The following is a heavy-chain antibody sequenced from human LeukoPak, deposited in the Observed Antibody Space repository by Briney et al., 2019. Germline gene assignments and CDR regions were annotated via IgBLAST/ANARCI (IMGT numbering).Heavy chain of an antibody. CDR3: ARTAAAVSWYFDY. Sequence: GESLKISCQGSGYSFTTYWIAWVRQMPGKGLEWMGSIYAGDSDIRYSPSFQGQVTISADKSISTAYLQWSSLKASDTAMYYCARTAAAVSWYFDYWGQGTLVTVSS. D-gene: IGHD6-13*01. CDR1: GYSFTTYW. CDR2: IYAGDSDI. V-gene: IGHV5-51*01. J-gene: IGHJ4*02.